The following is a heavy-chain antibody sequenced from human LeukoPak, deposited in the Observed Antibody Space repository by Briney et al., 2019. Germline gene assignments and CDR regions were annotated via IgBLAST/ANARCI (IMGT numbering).Heavy chain of an antibody. D-gene: IGHD3-3*02. CDR3: AKDENHFWSGYYSKYFDP. V-gene: IGHV3-23*01. J-gene: IGHJ5*02. CDR1: GITFSTHA. Sequence: GGSLRLSCAASGITFSTHAVSWVRQASGKGLEWDSGISGSGGSTNYADSVKGRFTISRDNSKNTLYLQMNSLRAEDTAVYYCAKDENHFWSGYYSKYFDPWGQGTLVTVSS. CDR2: ISGSGGST.